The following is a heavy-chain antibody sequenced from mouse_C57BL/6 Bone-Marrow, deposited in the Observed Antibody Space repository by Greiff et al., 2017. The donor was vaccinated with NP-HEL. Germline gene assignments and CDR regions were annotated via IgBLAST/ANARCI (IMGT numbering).Heavy chain of an antibody. CDR3: ARQGITTVVGYYDV. Sequence: EVMLVESGGGLVQPGGSLKLSCAASGFTFSDYGMAWVRQAPRKGPEWVAFISPLAYSIYYAVTVTGRFTMSRENAKKTLYLKMSCLKSEDTAMYYCARQGITTVVGYYDVWGTGTTVTVSS. V-gene: IGHV5-15*04. CDR2: ISPLAYSI. J-gene: IGHJ1*03. CDR1: GFTFSDYG. D-gene: IGHD1-1*01.